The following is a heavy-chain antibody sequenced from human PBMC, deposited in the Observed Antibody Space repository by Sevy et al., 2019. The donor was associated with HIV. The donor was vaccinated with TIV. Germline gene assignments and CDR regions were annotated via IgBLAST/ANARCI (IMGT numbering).Heavy chain of an antibody. D-gene: IGHD2-15*01. CDR2: ISYDRRKK. V-gene: IGHV3-30*04. Sequence: GGSLRLSCAASGFAFNDFAMNWLRQLPGKGLEWVAIISYDRRKKFYADSVKGRFTISRDNSKNVVYLQMNSLRPEDTAVYFCATASLWGDSGVSHPSFDSWGQGTLVTVSS. J-gene: IGHJ4*02. CDR1: GFAFNDFA. CDR3: ATASLWGDSGVSHPSFDS.